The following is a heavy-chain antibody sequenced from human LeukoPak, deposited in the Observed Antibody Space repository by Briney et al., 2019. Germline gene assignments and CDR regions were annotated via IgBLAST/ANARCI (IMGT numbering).Heavy chain of an antibody. Sequence: SSETLSLTCAVYGGSFSGYYWSWIRQPPGKGLEWIGEINHSGSTNYNPSLKSRVTILVDTSKNQFSLKLSSVTAADTAVYYCARGRMATLFDYWGQGTLVTVSS. CDR2: INHSGST. D-gene: IGHD5-24*01. V-gene: IGHV4-34*01. CDR1: GGSFSGYY. J-gene: IGHJ4*02. CDR3: ARGRMATLFDY.